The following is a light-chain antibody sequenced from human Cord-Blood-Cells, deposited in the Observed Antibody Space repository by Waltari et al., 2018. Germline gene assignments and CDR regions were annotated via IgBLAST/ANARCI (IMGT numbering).Light chain of an antibody. J-gene: IGKJ3*01. CDR1: QSLLHSNGYNC. V-gene: IGKV2-28*01. CDR2: LGS. Sequence: DIVMTQSPLSLPVTPGEPASISCRSSQSLLHSNGYNCLDWYLQKPGQSPQLLIYLGSNLASGVPDRFSGSGSGTDFTLKISSVEAEDVGVYYCMQALQSPLTFGPGTKVDIK. CDR3: MQALQSPLT.